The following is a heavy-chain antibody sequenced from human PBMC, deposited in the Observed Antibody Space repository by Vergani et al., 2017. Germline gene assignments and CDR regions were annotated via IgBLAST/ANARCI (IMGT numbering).Heavy chain of an antibody. V-gene: IGHV4-30-2*01. D-gene: IGHD3-22*01. Sequence: QLQLQESGSGLVKPSQTLSFTCAVSGGSISSGGYSWSWIRQPPGKGLEWIGYIYHSGSTYYNPSLKSRVTISVDRSKNQFSLKLSSVTAADTAVYYCARGHDSSGYYYDYWGQGTLVTVSS. CDR2: IYHSGST. J-gene: IGHJ4*02. CDR3: ARGHDSSGYYYDY. CDR1: GGSISSGGYS.